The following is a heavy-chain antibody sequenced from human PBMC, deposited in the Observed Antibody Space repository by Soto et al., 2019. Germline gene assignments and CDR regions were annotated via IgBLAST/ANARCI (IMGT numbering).Heavy chain of an antibody. V-gene: IGHV1-3*04. CDR3: ARDQRYCGSGNCYWFDP. CDR1: GYTFTSYA. CDR2: INTGNGNT. D-gene: IGHD2-15*01. J-gene: IGHJ5*02. Sequence: ASVKVSCKASGYTFTSYAMHWVRQAPGQRLEWMGWINTGNGNTKYSQKFQDRVTITRDTSANTAYMELSSLRSEDTAVYYCARDQRYCGSGNCYWFDPWGQGTLVTVSS.